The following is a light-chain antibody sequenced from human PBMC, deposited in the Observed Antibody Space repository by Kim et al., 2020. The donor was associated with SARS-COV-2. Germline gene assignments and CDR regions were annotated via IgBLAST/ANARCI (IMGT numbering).Light chain of an antibody. Sequence: QSITISCTGSSSDVGNHSLVSWYQQHPDKAPKLMIYEVTKRPSGVSNRFSGSKSGNTASLTISGLQAEDEADYYCCSYANTSTFEVFGGGTQLTVL. J-gene: IGLJ3*02. CDR1: SSDVGNHSL. CDR2: EVT. CDR3: CSYANTSTFEV. V-gene: IGLV2-23*02.